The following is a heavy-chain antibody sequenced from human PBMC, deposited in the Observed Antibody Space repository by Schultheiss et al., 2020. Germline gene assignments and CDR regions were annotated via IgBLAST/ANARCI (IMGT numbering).Heavy chain of an antibody. CDR3: ARYSSGLDY. CDR1: GFTFSNYY. CDR2: ISSSGSTI. J-gene: IGHJ4*02. D-gene: IGHD6-19*01. V-gene: IGHV3-11*04. Sequence: GGSLRLSCEASGFTFSNYYMGWIRQAPGRGLEWVSYISSSGSTIYYADSVKGRFTISRDNSKNTLYLQMNSLRAEDTAVYYCARYSSGLDYWGQGTLVTVSS.